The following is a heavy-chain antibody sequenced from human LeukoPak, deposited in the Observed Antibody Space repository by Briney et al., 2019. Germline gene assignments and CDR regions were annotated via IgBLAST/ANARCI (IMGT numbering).Heavy chain of an antibody. CDR3: ARGYAGIDY. Sequence: GGSLRLSCAASGLSFSSYGMHWVRRAPGKGLVWVSRINTDGSSTIYADSVKGRFTISRDNAKNTLYLQMNSLRAEDTAVYYCARGYAGIDYWGQGTLVTVSS. CDR1: GLSFSSYG. CDR2: INTDGSST. J-gene: IGHJ4*02. D-gene: IGHD5-12*01. V-gene: IGHV3-74*01.